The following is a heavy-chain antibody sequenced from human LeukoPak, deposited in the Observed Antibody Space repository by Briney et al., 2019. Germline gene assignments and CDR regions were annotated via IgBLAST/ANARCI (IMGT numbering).Heavy chain of an antibody. D-gene: IGHD2-2*01. CDR1: GGSISSDNW. V-gene: IGHV4-4*02. J-gene: IGHJ5*02. CDR2: IHHSGST. CDR3: ARDPSPYCSSTGCYSWFDP. Sequence: SGTLSLTCAVSGGSISSDNWWSWVRQPPGEGLEWIGQIHHSGSTNYNPSLKSRATISVDKSKNQLSLKLSSVTAADTAVYYCARDPSPYCSSTGCYSWFDPWGQGTLVTVSS.